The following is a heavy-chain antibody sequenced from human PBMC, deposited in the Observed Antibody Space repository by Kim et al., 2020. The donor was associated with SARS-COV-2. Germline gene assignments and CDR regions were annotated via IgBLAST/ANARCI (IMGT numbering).Heavy chain of an antibody. CDR3: TRVSGELLGYWFDP. D-gene: IGHD1-26*01. Sequence: GGSLRLSCTASGFTFGDYAMSWVRQAPGKGLEWVGFIRSKAYGGTTEYAASVKGRFTISRDDSKSIAYLQMNSLKTEDTAVYYCTRVSGELLGYWFDPWGQGTLVTVSS. CDR2: IRSKAYGGTT. CDR1: GFTFGDYA. J-gene: IGHJ5*02. V-gene: IGHV3-49*04.